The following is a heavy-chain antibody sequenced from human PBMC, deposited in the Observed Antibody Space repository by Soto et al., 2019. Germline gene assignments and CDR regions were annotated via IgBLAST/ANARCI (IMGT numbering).Heavy chain of an antibody. CDR1: GFTLSSYS. CDR3: ASVVGFGESSPRTYYHYALDV. J-gene: IGHJ6*02. D-gene: IGHD3-10*01. CDR2: ISKDGGRE. Sequence: VQLVESGGGVLQPGRSLRLSCASSGFTLSSYSLYWVRQPPGKGLDWVALISKDGGREYYVDSVRGRFAISRDHSKSTLYLEMNSLRSEDTAIYFCASVVGFGESSPRTYYHYALDVWGRGTTVIVSS. V-gene: IGHV3-30*09.